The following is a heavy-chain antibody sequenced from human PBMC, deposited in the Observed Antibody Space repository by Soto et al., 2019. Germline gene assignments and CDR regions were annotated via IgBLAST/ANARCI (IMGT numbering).Heavy chain of an antibody. CDR1: GGSFSGYY. Sequence: PSETLSLTCAVYGGSFSGYYWSWIRQPPGKGLEWIGEINHSGSTNYNPSLKSRVTISVDTSKNQFSLKLSSVTAADTAVYYCARKRLYYGPLIYYFDYWGQGTLVTVSS. CDR2: INHSGST. V-gene: IGHV4-34*01. J-gene: IGHJ4*02. CDR3: ARKRLYYGPLIYYFDY. D-gene: IGHD3-10*01.